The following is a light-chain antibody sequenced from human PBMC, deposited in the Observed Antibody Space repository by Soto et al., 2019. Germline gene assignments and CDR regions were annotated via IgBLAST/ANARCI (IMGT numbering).Light chain of an antibody. J-gene: IGKJ3*01. CDR1: QSVSTNY. Sequence: EIVLTQSPGTLSLSPGDRATLSCRASQSVSTNYLAWYQQSLGQAPRLLIYGASSRATGIPNRFSGNGSGTDFTLTIIRLEPEDFAVYYCHQYGSTPFTFGPGTKVDIK. CDR2: GAS. CDR3: HQYGSTPFT. V-gene: IGKV3-20*01.